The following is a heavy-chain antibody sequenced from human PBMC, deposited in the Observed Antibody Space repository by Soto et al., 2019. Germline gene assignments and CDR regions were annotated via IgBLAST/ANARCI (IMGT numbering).Heavy chain of an antibody. CDR1: GYTLTELS. CDR3: ETGTIVMTTVTKSDY. D-gene: IGHD4-17*01. CDR2: FDPEDGET. Sequence: GASVKVSCKVSGYTLTELSMDWVRQAPGKGLEWMGGFDPEDGETIYSQKLQGRVTMTEDTATDTAYMELSSLRSEDTAVYYCETGTIVMTTVTKSDYWGQGTLVTVSS. V-gene: IGHV1-24*01. J-gene: IGHJ4*02.